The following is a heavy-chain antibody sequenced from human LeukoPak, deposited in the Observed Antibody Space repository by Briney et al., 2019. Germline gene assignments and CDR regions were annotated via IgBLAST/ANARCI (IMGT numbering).Heavy chain of an antibody. CDR1: GGSISSSSYY. Sequence: SETLSLTCTVSGGSISSSSYYWGWIRQPPGKGLEWIGSIYYGGSTYYNPSLKSRVTISVDTSKNQFSLKLSSVTAADTAVYYCARAYRRWYYFDYWGQGTLVTVSS. CDR3: ARAYRRWYYFDY. D-gene: IGHD5-24*01. CDR2: IYYGGST. J-gene: IGHJ4*02. V-gene: IGHV4-39*01.